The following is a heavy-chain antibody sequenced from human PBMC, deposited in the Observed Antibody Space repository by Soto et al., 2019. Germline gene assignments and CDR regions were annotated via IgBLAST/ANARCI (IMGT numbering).Heavy chain of an antibody. V-gene: IGHV4-34*01. Sequence: QVQVQQWGAGLLKPSETLSLTCAVYGGSVSENHWRWIRQPPGKGLEWNGASQNTGGTNYSPSLKSLVTISVDRSKNQLSLSLPSVSAADTAVYYCARSRNLDVWGQGTTVIVSS. CDR3: ARSRNLDV. CDR1: GGSVSENH. J-gene: IGHJ6*02. D-gene: IGHD1-1*01. CDR2: SQNTGGT.